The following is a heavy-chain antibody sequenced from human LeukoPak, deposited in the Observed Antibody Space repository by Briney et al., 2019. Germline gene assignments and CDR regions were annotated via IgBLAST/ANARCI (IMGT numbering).Heavy chain of an antibody. D-gene: IGHD5-18*01. V-gene: IGHV1-69*13. CDR3: ASQDTAMVPGDY. CDR1: GGTFSSYA. J-gene: IGHJ4*02. CDR2: IIPIFGTA. Sequence: ASVKVSCKASGGTFSSYAISWVRQAPGQGLEWMGGIIPIFGTANYAQKFQGRVTITADESTSTAYMELSSLRSEDTAVYYCASQDTAMVPGDYWDQGTRVTVSS.